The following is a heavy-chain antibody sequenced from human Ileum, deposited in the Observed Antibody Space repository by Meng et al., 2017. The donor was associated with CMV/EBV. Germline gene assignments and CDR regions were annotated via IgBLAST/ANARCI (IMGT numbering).Heavy chain of an antibody. CDR1: GFTFSSYA. Sequence: GESLKISCAASGFTFSSYAMSWVRQAPGKGLEWVSAISGSGGSTYYADSVKGRFTISRDDSENMVYLQMNSLKSEDTAVYYCSVDISEAGDGELDYWGQGTLVTVSS. V-gene: IGHV3-23*01. J-gene: IGHJ4*02. CDR3: SVDISEAGDGELDY. D-gene: IGHD6-13*01. CDR2: ISGSGGST.